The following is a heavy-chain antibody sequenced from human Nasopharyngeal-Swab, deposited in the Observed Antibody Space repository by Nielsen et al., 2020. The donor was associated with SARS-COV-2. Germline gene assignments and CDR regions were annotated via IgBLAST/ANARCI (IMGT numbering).Heavy chain of an antibody. CDR3: VRFRYYGSESYWL. Sequence: GESLTISCKGSGYSFANYWISWVRQVPGKGMEWLGRIDPRDSYTYYSPSFQGHVTISTDNSISTAYLQWSNLKASDRAIYYCVRFRYYGSESYWLWGRGTPVTVSS. D-gene: IGHD3-10*01. CDR1: GYSFANYW. CDR2: IDPRDSYT. V-gene: IGHV5-10-1*01. J-gene: IGHJ4*02.